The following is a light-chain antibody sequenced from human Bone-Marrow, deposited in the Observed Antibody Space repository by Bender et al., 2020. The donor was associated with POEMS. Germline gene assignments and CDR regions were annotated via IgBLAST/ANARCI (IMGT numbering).Light chain of an antibody. CDR1: SSDVGGYNY. Sequence: QSALTQPASVSASPGQSISISCTTTSSDVGGYNYVSWYQQHPGKAPKLLLYGVSSRPSGVSNRFSGSKSGNTASLAITGLQAEDEADYYCQSYDSSLSGWVFGGGTKLTVL. J-gene: IGLJ3*02. V-gene: IGLV2-14*03. CDR3: QSYDSSLSGWV. CDR2: GVS.